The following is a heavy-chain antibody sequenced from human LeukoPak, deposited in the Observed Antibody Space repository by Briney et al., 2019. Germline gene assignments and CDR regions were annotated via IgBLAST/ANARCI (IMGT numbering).Heavy chain of an antibody. D-gene: IGHD2-21*02. Sequence: SETLSLTCTVSGGSISTYYWSWIRQPPGKGLEWIGYIYYSGNTNYNPSLRSRVIISLNTSKNQFSLKLSSVTAADTAVYYFTRTDSATAIDHWGQGTLVTVSS. CDR2: IYYSGNT. CDR3: TRTDSATAIDH. V-gene: IGHV4-59*01. CDR1: GGSISTYY. J-gene: IGHJ4*02.